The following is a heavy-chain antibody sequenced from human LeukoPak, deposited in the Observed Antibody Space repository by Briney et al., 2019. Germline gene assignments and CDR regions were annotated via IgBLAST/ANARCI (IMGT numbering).Heavy chain of an antibody. J-gene: IGHJ4*02. V-gene: IGHV1-2*02. CDR1: GYTFTGYY. Sequence: ASVKVSCKASGYTFTGYYMHWVRQAPGQGLEWMGWINPNSGGTNYAQKFQGRVAMTRDTSISTAYMELSSLKASDTAMYYCARRWFGELLIDYWGQGTLVTVSS. CDR3: ARRWFGELLIDY. CDR2: INPNSGGT. D-gene: IGHD3-10*01.